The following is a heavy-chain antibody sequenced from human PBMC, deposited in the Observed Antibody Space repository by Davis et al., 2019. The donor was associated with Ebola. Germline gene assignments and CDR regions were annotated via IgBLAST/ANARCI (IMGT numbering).Heavy chain of an antibody. D-gene: IGHD5-24*01. Sequence: PGGSLRLSCAASGFTFSSYEMNWVRQAPGKWLEWVSYISSSGSTIYYADSLKGRFTISRDNAKNSLYLQMNSLRAEDTAVYYCARDGAEMATIPYDYWGQGTLVTVSS. J-gene: IGHJ4*02. CDR2: ISSSGSTI. CDR1: GFTFSSYE. CDR3: ARDGAEMATIPYDY. V-gene: IGHV3-48*03.